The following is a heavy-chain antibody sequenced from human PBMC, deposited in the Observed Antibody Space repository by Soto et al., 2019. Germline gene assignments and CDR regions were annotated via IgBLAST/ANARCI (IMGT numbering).Heavy chain of an antibody. D-gene: IGHD3-16*02. V-gene: IGHV1-46*01. Sequence: QVHLVQFGAEVKKPGASVKVSCKESGSTFTSYYMHWVRQAPGQVLEWLGIINASGGSTSYAQKFQGRVTMTRDTSTSTVYMELSSLRSEDTAVYYCERGGLRLGELSDPYGYWGQGTLVTVSS. J-gene: IGHJ4*02. CDR1: GSTFTSYY. CDR2: INASGGST. CDR3: ERGGLRLGELSDPYGY.